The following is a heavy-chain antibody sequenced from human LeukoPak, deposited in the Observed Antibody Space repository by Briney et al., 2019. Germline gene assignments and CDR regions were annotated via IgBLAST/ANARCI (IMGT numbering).Heavy chain of an antibody. Sequence: GGSLRLSCAASGFTFSSHGIHWVRQAPGKGLEWVAVISSDGNDKYYADSVKGRFTISRDNSKNRLYLQMNGLRAEDTAVYYCAKGCSGSSSCYILDYWGQGTLVTVSS. CDR2: ISSDGNDK. D-gene: IGHD2-15*01. J-gene: IGHJ4*02. V-gene: IGHV3-30*18. CDR3: AKGCSGSSSCYILDY. CDR1: GFTFSSHG.